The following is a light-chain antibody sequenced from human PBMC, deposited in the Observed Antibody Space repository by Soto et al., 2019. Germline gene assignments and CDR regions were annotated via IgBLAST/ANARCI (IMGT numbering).Light chain of an antibody. CDR3: SSYTSSTTVV. V-gene: IGLV2-14*01. Sequence: QSALTQPASVSGSPGQSITISCTGTSSDVGGYNYVSWYQQYPGNAPKLMIYGVTSRPSGVSNRFSGSKSGNTASLTISGLQAGDEADYYCSSYTSSTTVVFGGGTKLTVL. J-gene: IGLJ2*01. CDR2: GVT. CDR1: SSDVGGYNY.